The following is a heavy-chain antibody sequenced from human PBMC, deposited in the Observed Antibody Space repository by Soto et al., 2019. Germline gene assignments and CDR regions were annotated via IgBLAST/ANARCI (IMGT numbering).Heavy chain of an antibody. Sequence: QITLKESGPTLVKPTQTLTMTCTVSGFTVSTRGVGMGRIRQPPGKALEWVALIYWDGDDRYSPSLKSRLTITKDTAKNLVVLTMTNMDPSDTATYYCARQQSGVRYFDYWGQGSLVTVSS. V-gene: IGHV2-5*02. CDR1: GFTVSTRGVG. D-gene: IGHD3-10*01. J-gene: IGHJ4*02. CDR3: ARQQSGVRYFDY. CDR2: IYWDGDD.